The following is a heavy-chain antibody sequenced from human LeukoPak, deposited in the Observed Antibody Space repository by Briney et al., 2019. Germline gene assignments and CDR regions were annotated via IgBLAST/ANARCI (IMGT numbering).Heavy chain of an antibody. CDR2: ITWNSGTR. Sequence: GGSLRLSCAASGFTFDDYAMHWVRQVPAKGLEWVSGITWNSGTRVYADSVKGRFTISRDNAKNSLFLQMNSLRTEDTALYYCAKSGSGWFFSFDSWGQGTLVSVSS. D-gene: IGHD6-19*01. V-gene: IGHV3-9*01. CDR1: GFTFDDYA. J-gene: IGHJ4*02. CDR3: AKSGSGWFFSFDS.